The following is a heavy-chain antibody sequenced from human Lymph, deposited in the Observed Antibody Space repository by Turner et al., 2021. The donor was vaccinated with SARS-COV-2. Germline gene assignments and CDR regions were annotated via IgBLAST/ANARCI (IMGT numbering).Heavy chain of an antibody. J-gene: IGHJ4*02. V-gene: IGHV3-7*02. CDR3: ARMGSSSWYFDY. D-gene: IGHD1-26*01. Sequence: EVQLVASGGGLVQPGGFLRLSCAASGFTFSYYWMSWVGQAQGKGLEWVANIKQDGSEKYYMDSVKGRLTISRDNAENSLFLQMNSLRDEGTAVYYCARMGSSSWYFDYWGQGTLVTVSS. CDR1: GFTFSYYW. CDR2: IKQDGSEK.